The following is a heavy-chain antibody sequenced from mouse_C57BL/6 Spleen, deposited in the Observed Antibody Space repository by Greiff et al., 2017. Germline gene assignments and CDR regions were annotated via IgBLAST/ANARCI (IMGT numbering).Heavy chain of an antibody. CDR1: GYTFTDYY. D-gene: IGHD1-1*01. Sequence: EVQLQQSGPELVKPGASVKISCKASGYTFTDYYMNWVKQSHGKSLEWIGDINPNNGGTSYNQKFKGKATLTVDKSSSTSYMELRILTSEDSAVYYCARGGYYGSSYNWYFDVWGTGTTVTVSS. V-gene: IGHV1-26*01. CDR2: INPNNGGT. J-gene: IGHJ1*03. CDR3: ARGGYYGSSYNWYFDV.